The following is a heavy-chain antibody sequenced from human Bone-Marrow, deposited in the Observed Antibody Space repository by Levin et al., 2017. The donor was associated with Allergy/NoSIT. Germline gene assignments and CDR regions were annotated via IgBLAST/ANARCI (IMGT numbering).Heavy chain of an antibody. Sequence: GGSLRLSCAASGFTFSNYGMHWVRQAPGKGLEWVALISYDGSNKYYADSVKGRFTISRDNSKNTVYLQMNSLRAEDTAVYYCAKETQTTYYYASGSRSPTDYWGQGTLVTVSS. CDR1: GFTFSNYG. D-gene: IGHD3-10*01. CDR3: AKETQTTYYYASGSRSPTDY. J-gene: IGHJ4*02. V-gene: IGHV3-30*18. CDR2: ISYDGSNK.